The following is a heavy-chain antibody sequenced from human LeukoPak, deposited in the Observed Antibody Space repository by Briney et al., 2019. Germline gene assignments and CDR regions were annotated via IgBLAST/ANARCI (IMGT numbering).Heavy chain of an antibody. Sequence: GGSLRLSCAASGFTFDDYGMSWVRQAPGKGLEWVSGINWNGGSTGYADSVKGRFTISRDNAKNSLYLRMNSLRAEDTALYHCARGGSSGPFDYWGQGTLVTVSS. CDR3: ARGGSSGPFDY. CDR2: INWNGGST. J-gene: IGHJ4*02. D-gene: IGHD6-19*01. V-gene: IGHV3-20*01. CDR1: GFTFDDYG.